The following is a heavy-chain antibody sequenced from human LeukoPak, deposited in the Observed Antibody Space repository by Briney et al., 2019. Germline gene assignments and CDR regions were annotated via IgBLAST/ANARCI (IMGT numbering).Heavy chain of an antibody. CDR1: GGSISSYY. CDR2: IYTSGST. V-gene: IGHV4-4*07. Sequence: SETLSLTCTVSGGSISSYYWSWIRQPAGKGLEWIGRIYTSGSTNYNPSLKSRVTMSVDTSKNQFSLKLSSVTAADTAVYYCAAAGYYYGSGDNWFDPWGQGTLVTVSS. J-gene: IGHJ5*02. D-gene: IGHD3-10*01. CDR3: AAAGYYYGSGDNWFDP.